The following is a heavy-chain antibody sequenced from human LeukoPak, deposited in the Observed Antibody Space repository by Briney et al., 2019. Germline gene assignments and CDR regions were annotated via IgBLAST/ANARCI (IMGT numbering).Heavy chain of an antibody. CDR1: GYTFTSYG. J-gene: IGHJ4*02. CDR2: ISAYNGNT. Sequence: ASVKVSCKASGYTFTSYGISWVRQAPGQGLEWMGWISAYNGNTNYAQKLQGRVTMTTDTSTSTAYMELRSLRSDDTAVYYCARGGYNWNDEGSFGDWGQGTLVTVSS. V-gene: IGHV1-18*01. D-gene: IGHD1-20*01. CDR3: ARGGYNWNDEGSFGD.